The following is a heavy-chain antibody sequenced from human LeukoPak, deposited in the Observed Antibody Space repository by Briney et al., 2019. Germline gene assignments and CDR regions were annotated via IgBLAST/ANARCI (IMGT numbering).Heavy chain of an antibody. V-gene: IGHV3-30*04. CDR3: ARTYDILTGYPDQPNFDY. D-gene: IGHD3-9*01. J-gene: IGHJ4*02. CDR2: ISYDGSNK. CDR1: GFTFSSYA. Sequence: GGSLRLSCAASGFTFSSYAMHWVRQAPGKGLEWVAVISYDGSNKYYADSVKGRFTISRDNSKSTLYLQMNSLRAEDTAVYYCARTYDILTGYPDQPNFDYWGQGTLVTVSS.